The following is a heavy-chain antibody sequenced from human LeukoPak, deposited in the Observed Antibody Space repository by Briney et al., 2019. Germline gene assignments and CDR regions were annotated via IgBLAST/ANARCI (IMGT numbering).Heavy chain of an antibody. J-gene: IGHJ4*02. CDR2: ISGSSYYI. D-gene: IGHD4-23*01. V-gene: IGHV3-21*01. CDR3: ARGNNYGGNSYYFDY. CDR1: GFTFSSYS. Sequence: GGSLRLSCAASGFTFSSYSMNWVRQAPGKGLEWVSSISGSSYYIYYADSVKGRFTISRDNAKNSLYLQMNSLRAEDTAVYYCARGNNYGGNSYYFDYRGQGTLVTVSS.